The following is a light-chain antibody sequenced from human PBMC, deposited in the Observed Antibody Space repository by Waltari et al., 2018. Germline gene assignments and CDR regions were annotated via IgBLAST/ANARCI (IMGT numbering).Light chain of an antibody. Sequence: QSVLTQPPSASGTPGQRVTISCSGSSSNIGSNTVNWYQQLPGTAPKLLIYSNNRRPSGVPDRFSGSKSDTSASLAISGLQSEDEADYYCASWDDSLNGVVFGGGTKLTVL. CDR3: ASWDDSLNGVV. CDR1: SSNIGSNT. V-gene: IGLV1-44*01. CDR2: SNN. J-gene: IGLJ2*01.